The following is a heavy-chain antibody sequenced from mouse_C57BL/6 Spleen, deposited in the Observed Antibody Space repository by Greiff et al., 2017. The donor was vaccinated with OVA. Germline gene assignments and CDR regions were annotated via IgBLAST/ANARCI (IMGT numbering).Heavy chain of an antibody. Sequence: VQLQQPGAELVKPGASVKLSCKASGYTFTSYWMPWVKQRPGQGLEWIGEIDPSDSYTNYNQKFTGKATLTADTSSSTAYMQLSSLTSEDSAVYYCARGDYYGSSPLAMDYWGQGTSVTVSS. D-gene: IGHD1-1*01. V-gene: IGHV1-50*01. CDR1: GYTFTSYW. CDR3: ARGDYYGSSPLAMDY. J-gene: IGHJ4*01. CDR2: IDPSDSYT.